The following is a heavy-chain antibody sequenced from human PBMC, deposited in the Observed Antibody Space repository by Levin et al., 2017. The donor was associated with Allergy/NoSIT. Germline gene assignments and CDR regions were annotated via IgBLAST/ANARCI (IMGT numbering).Heavy chain of an antibody. CDR2: INPSGGST. J-gene: IGHJ4*02. Sequence: ASVKVSCKASGYTFTSYYMHWVRQAPGQGLEWMGIINPSGGSTSYAQKFQGRVTMTRDTSTSTVYMELSSLRSEDTAVYYCARGGSITIFGVVIPAGFDYWGQGTLVTVSS. V-gene: IGHV1-46*01. CDR1: GYTFTSYY. CDR3: ARGGSITIFGVVIPAGFDY. D-gene: IGHD3-3*01.